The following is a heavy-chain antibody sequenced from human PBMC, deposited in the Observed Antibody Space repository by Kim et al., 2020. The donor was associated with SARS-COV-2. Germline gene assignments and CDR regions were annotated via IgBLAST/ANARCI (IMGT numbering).Heavy chain of an antibody. Sequence: ASVKVSCRASGYTFTTYAINWVRQAPGQGLEWMGWISIYNGDTNFAQKFQGRVTMTTDTSTSTAYMVLRSLRSDETAVYYCARDHIAARPGWFDPWGQGTLVTVSS. D-gene: IGHD6-6*01. CDR2: ISIYNGDT. CDR1: GYTFTTYA. V-gene: IGHV1-18*01. J-gene: IGHJ5*02. CDR3: ARDHIAARPGWFDP.